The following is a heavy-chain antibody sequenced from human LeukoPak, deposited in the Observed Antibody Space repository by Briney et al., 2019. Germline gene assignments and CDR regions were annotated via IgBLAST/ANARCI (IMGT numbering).Heavy chain of an antibody. CDR3: ASSLKPEGDAFDI. Sequence: ASVKVSCKASGYTFTGYYMHWVRQAPGQGLEWMGWINPNSGGTNYAQKFQGRVTMTRNTSISTAYMELSRLRSDDTAVYYCASSLKPEGDAFDIWGQGTMVTVSS. CDR2: INPNSGGT. J-gene: IGHJ3*02. V-gene: IGHV1-2*02. CDR1: GYTFTGYY.